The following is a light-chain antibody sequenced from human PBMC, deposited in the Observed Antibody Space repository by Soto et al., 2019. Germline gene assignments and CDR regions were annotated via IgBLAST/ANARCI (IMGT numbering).Light chain of an antibody. J-gene: IGLJ2*01. CDR3: QSYDSSLSVV. CDR2: GNF. Sequence: QSVLTQPPSVSGAPGQRVTISCTGSSSNIGAGYDVHWYQQLPGTAPKLLIYGNFNRPSGVPDRFSGSKSGTSASLAITGLPDEDEADYYCQSYDSSLSVVFGGGTKLTVL. V-gene: IGLV1-40*01. CDR1: SSNIGAGYD.